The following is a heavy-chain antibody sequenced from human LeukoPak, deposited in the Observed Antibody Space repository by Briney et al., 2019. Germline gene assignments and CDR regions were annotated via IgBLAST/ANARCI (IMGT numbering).Heavy chain of an antibody. CDR1: GFTFSSYS. J-gene: IGHJ4*02. CDR3: ARDPESGYHYFDY. Sequence: PGGSLRLSCVGSGFTFSSYSMNWVRQAPGKGLEWVSYISSGSSTTYYADSVKGRFTISKDNAKNSLFLQMNSLRAEDTAVYYCARDPESGYHYFDYWGQGTLVTVS. V-gene: IGHV3-48*01. CDR2: ISSGSSTT. D-gene: IGHD3-3*01.